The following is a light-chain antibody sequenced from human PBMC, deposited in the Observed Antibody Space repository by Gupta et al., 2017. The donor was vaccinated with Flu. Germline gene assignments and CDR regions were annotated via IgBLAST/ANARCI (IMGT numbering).Light chain of an antibody. CDR1: QSVNNNL. Sequence: ETALTQSQGTLSLSPGERATLSCRASQSVNNNLLTWYQQKPGQAHRLLIYGASRRATVIPNMFRGSGSRTDFTLTSRRLEHEDFAVYYCQQDGISAYTFGQGTKLEIK. V-gene: IGKV3-20*01. CDR2: GAS. CDR3: QQDGISAYT. J-gene: IGKJ2*01.